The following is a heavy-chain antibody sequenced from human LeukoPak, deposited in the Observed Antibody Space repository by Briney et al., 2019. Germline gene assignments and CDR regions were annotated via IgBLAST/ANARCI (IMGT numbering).Heavy chain of an antibody. CDR2: TSYDGSNK. CDR1: GFTFSSYA. CDR3: AREANIVVVPATGGFDP. D-gene: IGHD2-2*01. V-gene: IGHV3-30*04. J-gene: IGHJ5*02. Sequence: GGSLRLSCAASGFTFSSYAMHWVRQAPGKGLEWVAVTSYDGSNKYYADSVKGRFTISRDNSKNTLYLQMNSLRAEDTAVYYCAREANIVVVPATGGFDPWGQGTLVTVSS.